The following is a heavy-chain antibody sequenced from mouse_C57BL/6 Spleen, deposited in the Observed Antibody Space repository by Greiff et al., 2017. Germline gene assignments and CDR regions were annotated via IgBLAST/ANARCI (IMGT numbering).Heavy chain of an antibody. CDR1: GFNIKNSY. Sequence: EVQLQQSVAELVRPGASVKLSCTASGFNIKNSYMHWVKQSPEKGLEWIGRIDPANGNTKYAPKFQGKATITADTSYNTAYLQLSILTSEDTAIDYCAQLPSITTVVNAMDYWGQGTSVTVSS. CDR2: IDPANGNT. D-gene: IGHD1-1*01. V-gene: IGHV14-3*01. CDR3: AQLPSITTVVNAMDY. J-gene: IGHJ4*01.